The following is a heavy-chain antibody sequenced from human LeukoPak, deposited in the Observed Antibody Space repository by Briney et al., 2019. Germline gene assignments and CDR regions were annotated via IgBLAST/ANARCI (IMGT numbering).Heavy chain of an antibody. D-gene: IGHD6-13*01. CDR3: AKDSSSWLDYFDY. CDR1: GFTFDDYA. CDR2: ISWNSGSI. V-gene: IGHV3-9*01. Sequence: PGGSLRLSCAAPGFTFDDYAMHWVRQAPGKGLEWVSGISWNSGSIGYADSVKGRFTISRDNAKNSLYLQMNSLRAEDTALYYCAKDSSSWLDYFDYWGQGTLVTVSS. J-gene: IGHJ4*02.